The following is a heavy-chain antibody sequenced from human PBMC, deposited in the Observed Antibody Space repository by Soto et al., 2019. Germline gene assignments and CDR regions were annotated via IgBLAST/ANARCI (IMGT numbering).Heavy chain of an antibody. CDR2: ISPYTGNT. V-gene: IGHV1-18*01. CDR3: VMVDNYVPPTPQDV. Sequence: QVQLVQSGDEVKKPGASVKVSCKASGYIFVNYGIAWVRQAPGQGLEWMGWISPYTGNTHSASKVQGRLTMTTDTYTSTAYTDLGSLTSDDTAVYYCVMVDNYVPPTPQDVRGQGTTVTVSS. D-gene: IGHD3-16*01. J-gene: IGHJ6*02. CDR1: GYIFVNYG.